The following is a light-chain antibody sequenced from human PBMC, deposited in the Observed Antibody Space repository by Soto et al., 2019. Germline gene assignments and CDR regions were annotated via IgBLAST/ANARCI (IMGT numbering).Light chain of an antibody. J-gene: IGKJ1*01. CDR2: AAS. CDR3: LHHNNYPMWT. V-gene: IGKV1-17*01. CDR1: QGIRHD. Sequence: DIQMTQSPSSLSASVGDRVTITCRASQGIRHDLGWYQQKPGKAPKRLIYAASSLHSGVPSRFSDSGSGTEFTLTISSLQPEDFATYYCLHHNNYPMWTFGQGTRVEIK.